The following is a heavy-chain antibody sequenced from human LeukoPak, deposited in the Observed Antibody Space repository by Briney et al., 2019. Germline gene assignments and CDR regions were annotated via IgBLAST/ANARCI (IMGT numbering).Heavy chain of an antibody. CDR1: GFTFSNYA. V-gene: IGHV3-23*01. D-gene: IGHD2-8*01. CDR2: ISGSGGSI. Sequence: GGSLRLSCAASGFTFSNYAMSWVRQAPEKGLEWVSAISGSGGSIYSADSVKGRFTVSRDNSKNTLYLQMNSLRAEDTAVYYCAKDSFGQGGNGAPVDYWGQGTLVTVSS. J-gene: IGHJ4*02. CDR3: AKDSFGQGGNGAPVDY.